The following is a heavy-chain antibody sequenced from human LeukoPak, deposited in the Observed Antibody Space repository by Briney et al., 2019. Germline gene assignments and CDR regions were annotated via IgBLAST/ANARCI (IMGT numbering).Heavy chain of an antibody. Sequence: ASVKVSCKASGYTFTSYGISWVRQAPGQGLEWMGSISAYNGNTNYAQKLQGRVTMTTDTSTSTAYMELRSLTSDDTAVYYCARVGAYCTSTSCLDYWGQGTLVTVSS. CDR1: GYTFTSYG. D-gene: IGHD2-2*01. V-gene: IGHV1-18*01. J-gene: IGHJ4*02. CDR3: ARVGAYCTSTSCLDY. CDR2: ISAYNGNT.